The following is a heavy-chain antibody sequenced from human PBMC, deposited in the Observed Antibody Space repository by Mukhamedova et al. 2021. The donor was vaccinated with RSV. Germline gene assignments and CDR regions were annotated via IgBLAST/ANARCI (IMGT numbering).Heavy chain of an antibody. J-gene: IGHJ6*02. D-gene: IGHD6-6*01. CDR2: IIPIFGTA. Sequence: GWMGGIIPIFGTANYAQKFQGRVTITADESTSTAYMELSSLRSEDTAVYYCARDNPSIAAPDYYYYGMDVWGQGTTVTVSS. CDR3: ARDNPSIAAPDYYYYGMDV. V-gene: IGHV1-69*01.